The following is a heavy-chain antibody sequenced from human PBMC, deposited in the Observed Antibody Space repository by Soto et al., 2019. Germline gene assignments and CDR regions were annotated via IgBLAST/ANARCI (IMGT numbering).Heavy chain of an antibody. V-gene: IGHV3-30-3*01. Sequence: GGSLRLSCAASGFTFSSYAMHWVRQAPGKGLEWVAVISYDGSNKYYADSVKGRFTISRDNSKNTLYLQMNSLRAEDTAVYYCARDRDRLNYYQLLSREWYYYYYYGMDVWGQGTTVTVSS. CDR2: ISYDGSNK. CDR3: ARDRDRLNYYQLLSREWYYYYYYGMDV. D-gene: IGHD2-2*01. J-gene: IGHJ6*02. CDR1: GFTFSSYA.